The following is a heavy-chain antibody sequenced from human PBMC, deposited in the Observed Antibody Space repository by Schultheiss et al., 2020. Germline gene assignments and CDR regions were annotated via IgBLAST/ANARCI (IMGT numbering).Heavy chain of an antibody. V-gene: IGHV3-48*03. CDR1: GFTFSSYE. D-gene: IGHD2-15*01. CDR3: ARRRSGYCGGGSCYYFYALDV. CDR2: ISSSGSTI. Sequence: GSLRLSCAASGFTFSSYEMNWVRQAPGKGLEWVSYISSSGSTIYYADSVKGRFTISRDNAKNSLYLQMNSLRAEDTAVYYCARRRSGYCGGGSCYYFYALDVWGQGTTVTVSS. J-gene: IGHJ6*02.